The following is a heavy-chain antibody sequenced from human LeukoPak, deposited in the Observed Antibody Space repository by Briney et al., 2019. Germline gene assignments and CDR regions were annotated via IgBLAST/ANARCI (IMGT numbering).Heavy chain of an antibody. CDR1: GFTFSSSW. D-gene: IGHD2-15*01. CDR3: ARGRCSGGTCYIRLNAFDI. J-gene: IGHJ3*02. Sequence: GGSLRLSCAASGFTFSSSWMHWVRQDPGKGLVSVSRINSDGSSTAYADSVKGRFTISRDNAKNTLYLQMNSLKAEDTAVYYCARGRCSGGTCYIRLNAFDIWGQGTMVTVSS. V-gene: IGHV3-74*01. CDR2: INSDGSST.